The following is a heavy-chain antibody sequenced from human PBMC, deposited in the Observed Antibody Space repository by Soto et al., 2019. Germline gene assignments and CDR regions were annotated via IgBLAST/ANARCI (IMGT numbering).Heavy chain of an antibody. CDR1: GFTFSSYA. Sequence: GGSLRLSCAASGFTFSSYAMSWVRQAPGKGLEWVSAISGSGGSTYYADSVKGRFTISRDNSKNTLYLQMNSLRAEDTAVYYCAKSAVSSGSYYYYYYGMDVWGQGTTVTVSS. CDR2: ISGSGGST. J-gene: IGHJ6*02. D-gene: IGHD3-10*01. CDR3: AKSAVSSGSYYYYYYGMDV. V-gene: IGHV3-23*01.